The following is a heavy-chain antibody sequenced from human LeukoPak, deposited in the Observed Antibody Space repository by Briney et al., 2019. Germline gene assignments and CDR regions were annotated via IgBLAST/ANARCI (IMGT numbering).Heavy chain of an antibody. CDR2: INTDSSDI. Sequence: GGSLRLSCAASGFTFSRYAMNWVRQAPGKGLEWVSYINTDSSDIYYADSVKGRFTISRDNARKTLYLQLSSLRAEDSAVYYCARDTFHPGLIDSWGQGTLVTVSS. D-gene: IGHD2-21*01. J-gene: IGHJ4*02. CDR1: GFTFSRYA. CDR3: ARDTFHPGLIDS. V-gene: IGHV3-21*05.